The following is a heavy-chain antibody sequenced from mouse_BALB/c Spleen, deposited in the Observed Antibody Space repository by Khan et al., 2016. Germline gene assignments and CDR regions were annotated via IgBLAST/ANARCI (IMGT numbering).Heavy chain of an antibody. CDR3: AGYYGHFFDY. CDR1: GDSITSGY. CDR2: ISYSGST. V-gene: IGHV3-8*02. Sequence: EVQLVESGPSLVKPSQTLSLTCSVTGDSITSGYWNWIRKCPGKKLEYMGYISYSGSTYYNQSLKSRISINRDTYKSQYYLQLNSVTTEDTATYYCAGYYGHFFDYWGQGTTLTVSS. D-gene: IGHD1-1*02. J-gene: IGHJ2*01.